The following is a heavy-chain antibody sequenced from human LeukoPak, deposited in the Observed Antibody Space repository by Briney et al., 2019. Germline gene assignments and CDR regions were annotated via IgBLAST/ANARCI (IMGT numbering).Heavy chain of an antibody. Sequence: PSETLSLTCTVSGGSISSSSYYWGWIRQPPGKGLEWIGSIYYSGSTYYNPSLKSRVTISVDTSKNQFSLKLSSVTAADTAVYYCLGYCSSTSCYEYYFDYWGQGTLVTVSS. CDR3: LGYCSSTSCYEYYFDY. CDR2: IYYSGST. V-gene: IGHV4-39*01. CDR1: GGSISSSSYY. J-gene: IGHJ4*02. D-gene: IGHD2-2*01.